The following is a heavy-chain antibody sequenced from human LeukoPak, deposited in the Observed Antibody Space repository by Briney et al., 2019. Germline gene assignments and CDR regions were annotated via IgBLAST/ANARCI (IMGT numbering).Heavy chain of an antibody. CDR2: IIPIFGTA. Sequence: SVKVSCKASGGTFSSYAISWVRQAPGQGLEWMGGIIPIFGTANYAQKFQGRVTMTRDTSTSTVYMELSSLRSEDTAVYYCARGEAAAGTPYWGQGILVTVSS. J-gene: IGHJ4*02. CDR3: ARGEAAAGTPY. D-gene: IGHD6-13*01. CDR1: GGTFSSYA. V-gene: IGHV1-69*05.